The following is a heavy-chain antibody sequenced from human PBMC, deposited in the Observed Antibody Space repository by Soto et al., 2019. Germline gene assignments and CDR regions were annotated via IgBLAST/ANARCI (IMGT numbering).Heavy chain of an antibody. J-gene: IGHJ4*02. Sequence: GGSLRLSCAASGFTFSSYSMNWVRQAPGKGLEWVSYISSSSSTIYYADSVKGRFTISRDNAKNSLYLQMNSLRDEDTAVYYCARDCGSYPKGLCCNYWGQGTLVTVSS. CDR2: ISSSSSTI. CDR3: ARDCGSYPKGLCCNY. V-gene: IGHV3-48*02. D-gene: IGHD1-26*01. CDR1: GFTFSSYS.